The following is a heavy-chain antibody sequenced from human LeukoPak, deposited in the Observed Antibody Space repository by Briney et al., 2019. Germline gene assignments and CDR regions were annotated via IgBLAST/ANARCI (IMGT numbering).Heavy chain of an antibody. CDR1: GFSISGYA. Sequence: GGSLRLSYAASGFSISGYAMSWVRQAPGRGLEWVSGISGSGGSTDYADSVKGRFIISRDNSKNTLYLQMNSLRAEDTAVYYCAKEWMRLSLWGQGTMVTVSS. D-gene: IGHD5-18*01. J-gene: IGHJ4*02. CDR2: ISGSGGST. V-gene: IGHV3-23*01. CDR3: AKEWMRLSL.